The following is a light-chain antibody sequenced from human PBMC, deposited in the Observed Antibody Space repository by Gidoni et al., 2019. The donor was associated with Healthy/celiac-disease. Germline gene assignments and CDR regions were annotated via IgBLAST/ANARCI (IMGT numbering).Light chain of an antibody. CDR1: SGSMASNY. CDR3: QSYDSSNHGV. CDR2: ADN. V-gene: IGLV6-57*02. J-gene: IGLJ3*02. Sequence: NFMLTRTHSVSECPGKTVTLHCTGSSGSMASNYVQGYQQRPGSAPTTVIYADNQRPSGVPVRFAGSIDSSSNSASLTISGLKTEDEADYYCQSYDSSNHGVFGGGTKLTVL.